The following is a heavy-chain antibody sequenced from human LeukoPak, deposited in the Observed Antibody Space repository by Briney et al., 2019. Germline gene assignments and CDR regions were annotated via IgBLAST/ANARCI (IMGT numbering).Heavy chain of an antibody. V-gene: IGHV3-49*03. Sequence: GRSLRLPCAASGFAFGDFAMNWIRQAPGQGLEWVGFIKTTLYGGTTEYAASVKGRFTISRDDSKAIAYLQMNSLKTEDTAVYYCTRDHRDDWNPGYYFDYWGQGTLVTVSS. D-gene: IGHD1-1*01. CDR2: IKTTLYGGTT. J-gene: IGHJ4*02. CDR3: TRDHRDDWNPGYYFDY. CDR1: GFAFGDFA.